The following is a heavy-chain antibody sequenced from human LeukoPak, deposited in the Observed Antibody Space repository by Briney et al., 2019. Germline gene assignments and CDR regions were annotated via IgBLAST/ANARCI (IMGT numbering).Heavy chain of an antibody. CDR1: GGTFSSYA. V-gene: IGHV1-18*01. CDR3: ARVDILTGYYFFDS. CDR2: ISGYNGNT. D-gene: IGHD3-9*01. J-gene: IGHJ4*02. Sequence: ASVKVSCKASGGTFSSYAISWVRQAPGQGLEWMGWISGYNGNTNYAQKFQGRVTMTTDTATSTAYMELRSLRSDDTAVYYCARVDILTGYYFFDSWGQGTLVTVSS.